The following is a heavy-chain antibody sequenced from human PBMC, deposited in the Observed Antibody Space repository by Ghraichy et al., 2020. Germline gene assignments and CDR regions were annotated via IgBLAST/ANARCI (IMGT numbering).Heavy chain of an antibody. CDR2: IYRGGTT. J-gene: IGHJ4*02. CDR1: GDSISKSHW. V-gene: IGHV4-4*01. D-gene: IGHD3-10*01. CDR3: ARRASGGTSYVYYFDY. Sequence: ESLNISCAVSGDSISKSHWWSWVRQPPGRGLEWIGEIYRGGTTAYSPSLNSRVTISLDESKGQFSLHLSSLTAADTAVYFCARRASGGTSYVYYFDYWGQGTLVTVFS.